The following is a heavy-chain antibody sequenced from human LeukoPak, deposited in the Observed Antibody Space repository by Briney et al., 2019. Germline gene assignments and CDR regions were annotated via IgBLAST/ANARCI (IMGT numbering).Heavy chain of an antibody. CDR3: ARGSYYYGMDV. J-gene: IGHJ6*02. Sequence: GGSLRLSCAASGFTFSDYYMSWVRQAPGKGLEWVSAISGSGGSTYYADSVKGRFTISRDNSKNTLYLQMNSLRAEDTAVYYCARGSYYYGMDVWGQGTTVTVSS. CDR1: GFTFSDYY. V-gene: IGHV3-23*01. CDR2: ISGSGGST.